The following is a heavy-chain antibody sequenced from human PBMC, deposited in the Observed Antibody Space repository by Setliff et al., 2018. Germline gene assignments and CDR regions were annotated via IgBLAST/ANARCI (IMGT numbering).Heavy chain of an antibody. CDR1: GITFKNAW. D-gene: IGHD4-4*01. Sequence: GGSLSLSCSVSGITFKNAWMTWVRQAPGKGPQWVGRIKSSIEGATSDYGAPARGRFTISRDDSKNMILLQMNNLKIEDTGFYFCATGPRDSRNYLNWLGSWGPGTLVTVSS. CDR3: ATGPRDSRNYLNWLGS. CDR2: IKSSIEGATS. J-gene: IGHJ1*01. V-gene: IGHV3-15*01.